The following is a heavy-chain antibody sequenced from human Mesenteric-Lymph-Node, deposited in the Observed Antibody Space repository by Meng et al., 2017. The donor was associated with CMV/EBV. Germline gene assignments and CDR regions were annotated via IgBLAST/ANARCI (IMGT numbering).Heavy chain of an antibody. V-gene: IGHV4-34*01. Sequence: QVQLNQWGAGLLKPSETLSVTCAVYGGSFSGYYRNWIRQSSEKGLEWIGEINHSGSTTYNPSFTSRIIISVDTSTNQISLNMSSVTAADTAVYYCARGSSYDILTGYFDYWGQGALVTVSS. J-gene: IGHJ4*02. CDR3: ARGSSYDILTGYFDY. D-gene: IGHD3-9*01. CDR2: INHSGST. CDR1: GGSFSGYY.